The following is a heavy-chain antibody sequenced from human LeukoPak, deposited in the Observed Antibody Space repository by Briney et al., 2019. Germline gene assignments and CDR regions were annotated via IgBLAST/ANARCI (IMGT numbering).Heavy chain of an antibody. V-gene: IGHV4-39*01. J-gene: IGHJ4*02. D-gene: IGHD6-19*01. Sequence: PSETLSLTCTVSGGSISSSSYYWGWIRQPPGKGLEWIGSIYHSGSTYYNPSLKSRVTISVDTSKNQFSLKLSSVTAADTAVYYCARQQWQPIFDYWGQGTLVTVSS. CDR3: ARQQWQPIFDY. CDR1: GGSISSSSYY. CDR2: IYHSGST.